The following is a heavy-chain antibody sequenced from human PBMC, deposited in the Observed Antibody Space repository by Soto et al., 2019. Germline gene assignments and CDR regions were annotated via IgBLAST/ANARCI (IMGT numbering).Heavy chain of an antibody. J-gene: IGHJ6*02. D-gene: IGHD5-18*01. CDR1: GYTFTSYA. CDR3: ARSRGYSYGPQTYYYYYYGMDV. Sequence: ASVKVSCKASGYTFTSYAMHWVRQAPGQRLEWMGWINAGNGNTKYSQKFQGRVTITRDTSASTAYMELSSLRSEDTAVYYCARSRGYSYGPQTYYYYYYGMDVWGQGTTVTVSS. CDR2: INAGNGNT. V-gene: IGHV1-3*01.